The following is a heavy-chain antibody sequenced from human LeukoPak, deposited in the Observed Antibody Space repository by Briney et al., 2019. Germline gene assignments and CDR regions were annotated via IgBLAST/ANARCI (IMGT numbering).Heavy chain of an antibody. Sequence: GASVKVSCKASGYTFTSYGISWVRQAPGQGLEWMGWITAYNDNTNYAQKLQGRVTMTTDTSTSTAYMELRSLRSDDTAVYYCARDLGYCSSTSCYAWFDPWGQGTLVTVSS. D-gene: IGHD2-2*01. V-gene: IGHV1-18*01. J-gene: IGHJ5*02. CDR2: ITAYNDNT. CDR1: GYTFTSYG. CDR3: ARDLGYCSSTSCYAWFDP.